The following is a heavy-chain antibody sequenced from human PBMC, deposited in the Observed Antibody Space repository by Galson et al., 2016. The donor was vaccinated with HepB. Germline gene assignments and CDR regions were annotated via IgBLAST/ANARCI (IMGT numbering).Heavy chain of an antibody. CDR1: GGSVTSGPYY. J-gene: IGHJ4*02. V-gene: IGHV4-61*01. CDR2: MYYSGST. CDR3: ARGTRPYSNYPPALDF. D-gene: IGHD4-11*01. Sequence: ETLSLTCTVSGGSVTSGPYYWSWIRQPPGKGLAWIGYMYYSGSTNFNPSLKSRVTIPIDTSKNQFSVKLTSVTAADTAIYFCARGTRPYSNYPPALDFWGQGTLVTGSS.